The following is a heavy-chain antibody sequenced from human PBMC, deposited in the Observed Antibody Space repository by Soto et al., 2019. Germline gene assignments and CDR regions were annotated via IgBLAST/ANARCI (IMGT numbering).Heavy chain of an antibody. J-gene: IGHJ4*02. Sequence: ASETLSLTCTVSGGSISSSSYYWGWIRQPPGKGLEWIGSIYYSGSTYYNPSLKSRVTISVDTSKNQFSLKLSSVTAADTAVYYCARPGYYDYWGQGTLVTVSS. D-gene: IGHD3-22*01. CDR3: ARPGYYDY. CDR2: IYYSGST. V-gene: IGHV4-39*01. CDR1: GGSISSSSYY.